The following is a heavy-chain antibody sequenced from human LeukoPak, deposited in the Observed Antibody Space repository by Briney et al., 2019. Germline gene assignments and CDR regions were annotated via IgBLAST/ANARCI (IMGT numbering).Heavy chain of an antibody. J-gene: IGHJ4*02. CDR2: IYSGGNI. V-gene: IGHV3-66*01. CDR1: GFSVSNSY. D-gene: IGHD4-17*01. CDR3: ARGLSSFGDPFDL. Sequence: GGSLRLSCAASGFSVSNSYISWVRQAPGKGPEWLSIIYSGGNIYYEDSVKGRLTISRDTSWNTVYLQMNSLSTEDTAVYYCARGLSSFGDPFDLWGQGTLVTVSS.